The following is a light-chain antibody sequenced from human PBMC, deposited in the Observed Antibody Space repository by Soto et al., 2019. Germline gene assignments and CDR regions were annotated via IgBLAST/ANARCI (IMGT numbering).Light chain of an antibody. CDR3: QQLFDSPIT. V-gene: IGKV1-5*01. J-gene: IGKJ5*01. CDR2: AAS. Sequence: DIHITQSPSTLSASVGDRVTITCRASQSLRGWLAWYQQRPGKAPKLLIYAASTLESGVPSRFSATVSGTEFSLTITSLQPEDFATYYCQQLFDSPITFGQGTRLEIK. CDR1: QSLRGW.